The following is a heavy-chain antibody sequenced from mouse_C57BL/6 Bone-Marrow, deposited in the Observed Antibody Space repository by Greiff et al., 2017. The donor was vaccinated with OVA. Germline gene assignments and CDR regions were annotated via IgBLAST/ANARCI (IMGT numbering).Heavy chain of an antibody. V-gene: IGHV1-26*01. CDR3: ARGGLSCAY. CDR1: GYTFTDYY. Sequence: EVQLQQSGPELVKPGASVKISCKASGYTFTDYYMNWVKQSHGKGLEWIGDINPNNGGTSYNQKFKGKATLTVDKSSSTAYMELSSLTSEDSAVYYCARGGLSCAYWGQGTLVTVSA. J-gene: IGHJ3*01. CDR2: INPNNGGT.